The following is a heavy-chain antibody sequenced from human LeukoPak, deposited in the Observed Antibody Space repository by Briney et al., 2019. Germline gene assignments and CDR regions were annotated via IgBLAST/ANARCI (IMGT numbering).Heavy chain of an antibody. Sequence: TLSLTCTVSGGSISSGSYYWSWIRQPAGKGLEWIGRVYTSGSTNYNPSLKSRVTISVDTSKNQFSLKLSSVTAADTAIYYCARLSRDWIFDYWGQGTLVTVSS. D-gene: IGHD2-21*02. V-gene: IGHV4-61*02. CDR2: VYTSGST. CDR1: GGSISSGSYY. CDR3: ARLSRDWIFDY. J-gene: IGHJ4*02.